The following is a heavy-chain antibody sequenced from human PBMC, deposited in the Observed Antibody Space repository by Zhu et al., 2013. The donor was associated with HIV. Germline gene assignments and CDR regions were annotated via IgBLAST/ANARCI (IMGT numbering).Heavy chain of an antibody. V-gene: IGHV1-69*01. CDR2: IIPIFGTA. Sequence: VQLVQSGAEVKKPGSSVKVSCKASGGTFSSYAISWVRQAPGQGLEWMGGIIPIFGTANYAQKFQGRVTITADESTSTAYMELSSLRSEDTAVYYCARTARTVATYYYDSSGYYYFDYWGQGTLVTVSS. CDR3: ARTARTVATYYYDSSGYYYFDY. J-gene: IGHJ4*02. CDR1: GGTFSSYA. D-gene: IGHD3-22*01.